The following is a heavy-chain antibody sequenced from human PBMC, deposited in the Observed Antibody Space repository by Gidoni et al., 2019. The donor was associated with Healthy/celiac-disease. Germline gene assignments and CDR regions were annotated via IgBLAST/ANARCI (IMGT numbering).Heavy chain of an antibody. CDR1: GGSISSYY. D-gene: IGHD3-10*01. J-gene: IGHJ3*02. V-gene: IGHV4-59*01. CDR3: ARDKSGIDGYNTEWAFDI. Sequence: QVQLQESGPGLVKPSETLSLTCTVSGGSISSYYWSWIRQPPGKGLEWIGYIYYSGSTNYNPSLKSRVTISVDTSKNQFSLKLSSVTAADTAVYYCARDKSGIDGYNTEWAFDIWGQGTMVTVSS. CDR2: IYYSGST.